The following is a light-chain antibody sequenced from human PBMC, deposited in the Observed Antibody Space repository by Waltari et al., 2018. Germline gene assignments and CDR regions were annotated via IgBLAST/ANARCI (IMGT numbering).Light chain of an antibody. CDR2: ENR. CDR1: YSNIGSNY. V-gene: IGLV1-51*01. Sequence: QSVLTQPPSVSAAPGQRVTISCPGGYSNIGSNYVTWYQQLPGTAPKLLIFENRLRPSGIPDRFSGSKSGTSSALDIVGLQPGDEAYYYCATWDSSLSGEVFGGGTKVTIL. J-gene: IGLJ2*01. CDR3: ATWDSSLSGEV.